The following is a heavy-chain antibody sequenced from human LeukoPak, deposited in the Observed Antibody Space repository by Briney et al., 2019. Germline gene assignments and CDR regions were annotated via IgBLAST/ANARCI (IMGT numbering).Heavy chain of an antibody. V-gene: IGHV3-48*02. CDR3: ARGTTIYYYDSSGYYPHDY. CDR1: GFTFSSYS. Sequence: GGSLRLSCAASGFTFSSYSMNWVRQAPGKGLEWVSYISSSSTIYYADSVKGRFTISRDNAKNSLYLQMNSLRDEDTAVYYCARGTTIYYYDSSGYYPHDYWGQGTLVTVSS. J-gene: IGHJ4*02. D-gene: IGHD3-22*01. CDR2: ISSSSTI.